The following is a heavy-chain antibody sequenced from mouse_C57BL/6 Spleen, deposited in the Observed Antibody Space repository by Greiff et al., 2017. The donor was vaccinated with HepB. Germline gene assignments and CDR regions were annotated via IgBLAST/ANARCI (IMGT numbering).Heavy chain of an antibody. CDR1: GYSFTGYF. J-gene: IGHJ1*02. CDR2: INPYNGDT. CDR3: AREGLYYGSSYVYFDG. D-gene: IGHD1-1*01. Sequence: VQLQQSGPELVKPGDSVKISCKASGYSFTGYFMNWVMQSHGKSLEWIGRINPYNGDTFYNQKFKGKATFTVDKSSSTAHMELRSLTSEDSAVYYCAREGLYYGSSYVYFDGWGKGTPATDSS. V-gene: IGHV1-20*01.